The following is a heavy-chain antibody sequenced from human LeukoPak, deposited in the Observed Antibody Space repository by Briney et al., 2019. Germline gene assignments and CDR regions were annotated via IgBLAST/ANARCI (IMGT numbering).Heavy chain of an antibody. Sequence: SVKVSCKESRYRFCGFYTQWVSQSPGQGVEWKGWINPSPGATKYAHNFRGRVSFSSDTCINTAYLNLKRLTSEDTSLFFCARGLVEMATMEGEDYLGQGTRVTVSS. D-gene: IGHD5-24*01. J-gene: IGHJ4*02. CDR3: ARGLVEMATMEGEDY. CDR1: RYRFCGFY. V-gene: IGHV1-2*02. CDR2: INPSPGAT.